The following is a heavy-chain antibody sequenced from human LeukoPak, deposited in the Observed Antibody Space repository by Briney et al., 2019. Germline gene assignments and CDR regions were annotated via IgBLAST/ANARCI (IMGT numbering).Heavy chain of an antibody. CDR3: ARAATVTFDY. CDR1: GYSISSGYY. V-gene: IGHV4-38-2*02. Sequence: PSETLSLTCTVSGYSISSGYYWGWIRQPPGKGLEWIGSIYHSGSTYYNPSLKSRVTISVDTSKNQFSLKLSSVTAADTAVYYCARAATVTFDYWGQGTLVTVSS. D-gene: IGHD4-17*01. CDR2: IYHSGST. J-gene: IGHJ4*02.